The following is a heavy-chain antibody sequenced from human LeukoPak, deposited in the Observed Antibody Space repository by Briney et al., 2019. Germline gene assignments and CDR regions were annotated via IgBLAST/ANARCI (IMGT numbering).Heavy chain of an antibody. CDR2: ISASGGST. CDR1: GFTFSSYA. Sequence: GGSLRLSCAASGFTFSSYAMSWVRQAPGKGLEWVSAISASGGSTYYADSVKGRFTISRDNSKNTLYLQMNSLRAEDTAVYYCAKGEYSSGWPYWGQGTLVTVSS. V-gene: IGHV3-23*01. J-gene: IGHJ4*02. D-gene: IGHD6-19*01. CDR3: AKGEYSSGWPY.